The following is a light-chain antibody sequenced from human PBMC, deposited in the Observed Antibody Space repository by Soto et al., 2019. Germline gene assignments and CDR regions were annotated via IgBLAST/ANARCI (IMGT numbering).Light chain of an antibody. CDR3: QQRSNWIT. CDR2: DAS. V-gene: IGKV3-11*01. CDR1: QSVSRTY. Sequence: EIVLTQSPGTLSLSPGERATLSCRASQSVSRTYFAWYQQKPGQAPRLLIYDASNRATGIPARFSGSGSGTDFTLTISSLEPEDFAVYYCQQRSNWITFGQGTRLEIK. J-gene: IGKJ5*01.